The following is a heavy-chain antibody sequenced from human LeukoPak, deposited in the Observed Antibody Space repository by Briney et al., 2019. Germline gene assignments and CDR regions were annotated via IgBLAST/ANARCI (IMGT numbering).Heavy chain of an antibody. D-gene: IGHD4-23*01. Sequence: PGASLRLSCAASGFTFSGYSMNWVRQAPGKGLEWVSIISSDSSHIYDTDSAKGRFTISRDNAKNSLYLQMSSLRPEDTAVYYCVRGATAVTRHLDYWGQGTLVTVSS. V-gene: IGHV3-21*01. CDR2: ISSDSSHI. J-gene: IGHJ4*02. CDR1: GFTFSGYS. CDR3: VRGATAVTRHLDY.